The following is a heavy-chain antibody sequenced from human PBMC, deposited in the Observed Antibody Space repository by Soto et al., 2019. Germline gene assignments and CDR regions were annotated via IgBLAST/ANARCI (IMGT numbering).Heavy chain of an antibody. V-gene: IGHV1-18*01. CDR1: GYTFTSYG. CDR2: ISAHNGNT. D-gene: IGHD1-1*01. Sequence: QVHLVQSGAEVKKPGASVKVSCKASGYTFTSYGITWVRQAPGQGLEWMGWISAHNGNTDYAQKLQGRVIVTRDTATSTAYMELRSLISDDTAVYYCARGRYGDYWGQGDLVTVSS. J-gene: IGHJ4*02. CDR3: ARGRYGDY.